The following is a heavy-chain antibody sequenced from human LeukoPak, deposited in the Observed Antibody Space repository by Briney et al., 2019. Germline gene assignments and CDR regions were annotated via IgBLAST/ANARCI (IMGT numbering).Heavy chain of an antibody. D-gene: IGHD3-10*01. J-gene: IGHJ4*02. CDR2: IKLDGSEI. CDR1: GFSFSSYW. V-gene: IGHV3-7*04. Sequence: QSGRSLRLSCVASGFSFSSYWMTWVRQAPGKEVEWVANIKLDGSEIYHVDSVKGRFTISRDNSKNTLYLQMNSLRTEDTAVYYCARSILWFGEPSDLGYWGQGTLVTVSS. CDR3: ARSILWFGEPSDLGY.